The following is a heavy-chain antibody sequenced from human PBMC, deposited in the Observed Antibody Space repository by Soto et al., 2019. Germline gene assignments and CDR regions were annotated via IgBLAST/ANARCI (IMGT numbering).Heavy chain of an antibody. J-gene: IGHJ4*02. D-gene: IGHD6-13*01. Sequence: LQTLSLTYAVYGGSLSGYYWSRIRQPPGKGLEWVGEINHSGSTNYNPSLKSRVTLSVDTSKNQFSLKLSSVTAADTAVYYCARQPYRRLAAAFWGRGTLVTVSS. CDR3: ARQPYRRLAAAF. V-gene: IGHV4-34*01. CDR2: INHSGST. CDR1: GGSLSGYY.